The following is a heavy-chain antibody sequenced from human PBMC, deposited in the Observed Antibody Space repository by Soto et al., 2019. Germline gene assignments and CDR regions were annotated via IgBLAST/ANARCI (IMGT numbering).Heavy chain of an antibody. CDR1: GGSISSYY. Sequence: SETLSLTCTVSGGSISSYYWSWIRQPPGKGLEWIGYIYYSGSTNYNPSLKSRVTISVDTSKNQFSLKLSSVTAADTAVYYCARRHGDYETFDYWGQGSLVTVSS. J-gene: IGHJ4*02. CDR3: ARRHGDYETFDY. CDR2: IYYSGST. V-gene: IGHV4-59*01. D-gene: IGHD4-17*01.